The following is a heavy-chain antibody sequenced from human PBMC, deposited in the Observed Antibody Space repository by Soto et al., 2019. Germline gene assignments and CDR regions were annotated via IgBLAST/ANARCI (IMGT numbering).Heavy chain of an antibody. J-gene: IGHJ6*02. CDR1: GFTFSSYA. V-gene: IGHV3-23*01. CDR2: ISGSGGST. Sequence: GGSLRLSCAASGFTFSSYAMSWVRQAPGKGLEWVSAISGSGGSTYYADSVKGRFTISRDNSKNTLYLQMNSLRAEDTAVYYCAGFQQLVRSYYYYGMDVWGQGTTVTVSS. CDR3: AGFQQLVRSYYYYGMDV. D-gene: IGHD6-13*01.